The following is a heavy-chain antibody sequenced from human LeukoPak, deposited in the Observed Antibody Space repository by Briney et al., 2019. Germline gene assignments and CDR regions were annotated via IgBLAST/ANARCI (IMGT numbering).Heavy chain of an antibody. Sequence: SETLSLTCAVSGGSISSGGYSWSWIRQPPGKGLEWIGEINHSGSTNYNPSLKSRVTISVDTSKNQFSLKLSSVTAADTAVHYCARVRQSYSSGWTDYWGQGTLVTVSS. CDR2: INHSGST. D-gene: IGHD6-19*01. CDR1: GGSISSGGYS. CDR3: ARVRQSYSSGWTDY. J-gene: IGHJ4*02. V-gene: IGHV4-34*01.